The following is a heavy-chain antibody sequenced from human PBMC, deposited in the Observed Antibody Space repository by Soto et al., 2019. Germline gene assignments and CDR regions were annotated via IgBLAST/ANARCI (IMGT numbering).Heavy chain of an antibody. J-gene: IGHJ4*02. Sequence: GGSLRLSCTASGFTFGDYAMSWFRQAPGKGLEWVGFIRSKAYGGTTEYAASVKGRFTISRDDSKSIAYLQMNSLKTEDTAVYYCIRDPPYCSGGSCYSRVYWGQGTLVTVSS. CDR2: IRSKAYGGTT. CDR3: IRDPPYCSGGSCYSRVY. D-gene: IGHD2-15*01. CDR1: GFTFGDYA. V-gene: IGHV3-49*03.